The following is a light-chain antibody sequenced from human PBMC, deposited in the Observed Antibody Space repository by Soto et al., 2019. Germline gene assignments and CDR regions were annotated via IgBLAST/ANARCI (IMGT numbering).Light chain of an antibody. V-gene: IGLV2-14*01. CDR3: NSYRTNYTWL. J-gene: IGLJ3*02. CDR1: SSDVGTYNY. CDR2: EVS. Sequence: QSALTQPPSASGSPGQSVTISCTGTSSDVGTYNYVSWYQQHPGKAPKLIIYEVSNRHSGVSNRFSGSKSGNTASLTISGLQAEDEADYYCNSYRTNYTWLFGGGTKLTVL.